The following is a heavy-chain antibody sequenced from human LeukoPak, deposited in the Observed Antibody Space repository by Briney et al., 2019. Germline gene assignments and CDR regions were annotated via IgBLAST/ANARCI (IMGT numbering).Heavy chain of an antibody. V-gene: IGHV4-59*08. J-gene: IGHJ6*03. CDR3: ARQICTSSSCVNMDV. Sequence: KPSETLSLTRTVSGGSINTDFWSWIRQPPGKGLEWIGYIHHSGRTSHNPSLRGRVTISLDTSENQFSLRLSSVTAADTAVYYCARQICTSSSCVNMDVWGKGTTVTVSS. D-gene: IGHD2-2*01. CDR1: GGSINTDF. CDR2: IHHSGRT.